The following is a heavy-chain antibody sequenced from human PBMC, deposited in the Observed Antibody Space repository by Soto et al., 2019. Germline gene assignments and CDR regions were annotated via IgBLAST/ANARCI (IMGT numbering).Heavy chain of an antibody. V-gene: IGHV1-69*11. CDR1: GGTFSSYA. CDR3: ARVVMTTVPASYYYGIDV. Sequence: ASVKVSCKASGGTFSSYAISWVRQAPGQGLEWMGRIIPFIGTANYAQKFQGRVTITADESTSTAYMELTSLRSEDTAVYYCARVVMTTVPASYYYGIDVWGQGTTVTVSS. J-gene: IGHJ6*02. D-gene: IGHD4-4*01. CDR2: IIPFIGTA.